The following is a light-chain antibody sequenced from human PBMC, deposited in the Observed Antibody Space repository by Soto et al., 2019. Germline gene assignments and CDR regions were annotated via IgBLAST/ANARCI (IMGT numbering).Light chain of an antibody. CDR3: QQSYSAPLT. V-gene: IGKV1-39*01. CDR2: DAS. J-gene: IGKJ4*01. Sequence: DIQLTQSPSSLSASVGDRVTITCQASQDISNHLNWYQQKPGKAPNLLIYDASDLETGVPSRFSGGGSGTDFTLTISSLRPEDFATYFCQQSYSAPLTFGGGTKVDIK. CDR1: QDISNH.